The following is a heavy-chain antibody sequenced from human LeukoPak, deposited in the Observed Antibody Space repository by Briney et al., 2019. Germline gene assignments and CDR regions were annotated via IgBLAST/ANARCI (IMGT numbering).Heavy chain of an antibody. CDR1: GGSVSSYY. CDR3: ARGLIIDS. Sequence: SHTLSLTCTVSGGSVSSYYWSWIRQPLGKGLEWIGYMYYTGSTNYNPSLKSRVTISIDTSKNQFSLKLASATASDTAVYSCARGLIIDSWGQGTLVTVSS. D-gene: IGHD3-10*01. CDR2: MYYTGST. J-gene: IGHJ4*02. V-gene: IGHV4-59*02.